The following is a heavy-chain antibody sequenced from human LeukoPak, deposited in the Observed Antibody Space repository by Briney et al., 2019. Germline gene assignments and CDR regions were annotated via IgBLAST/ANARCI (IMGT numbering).Heavy chain of an antibody. CDR2: IIPIFGTA. V-gene: IGHV1-69*13. CDR1: GGTFSSYA. Sequence: SVKVSCKAPGGTFSSYAISWVRQAPGQGLEWMGGIIPIFGTANYAQKFQGRVTITADESTSTAYMELSSLRSEDTAVYYCARALPNYDFWSGYFYWGQGTLVTVSS. J-gene: IGHJ4*02. D-gene: IGHD3-3*01. CDR3: ARALPNYDFWSGYFY.